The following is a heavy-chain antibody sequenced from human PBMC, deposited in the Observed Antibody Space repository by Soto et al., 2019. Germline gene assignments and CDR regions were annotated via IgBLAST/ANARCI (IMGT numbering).Heavy chain of an antibody. CDR1: GGSISSSSYY. D-gene: IGHD3-22*01. CDR3: ARHQYYYDGLDV. J-gene: IGHJ6*02. V-gene: IGHV4-39*01. CDR2: IFYSGST. Sequence: SETLSLTCTVSGGSISSSSYYWGWIRQPPGKGLEWIGSIFYSGSTYYNPSLKSRVTISVDRSKNQFSLKLSSVTAADTAVYYCARHQYYYDGLDVWGQGTTVTVSS.